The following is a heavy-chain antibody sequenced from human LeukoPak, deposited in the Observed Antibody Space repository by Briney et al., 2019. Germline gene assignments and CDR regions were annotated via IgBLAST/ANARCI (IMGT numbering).Heavy chain of an antibody. CDR2: IYTSGST. Sequence: KASETLSLTCTVSGNSISSGDNYWSWIRQPAGNGLEWIGRIYTSGSTNYNPSLKSRVTISVDTSKNQFSLKLSSVTAADTAVYYCARRKRVALLLWFGQREAFDIWGQGTMVTVSS. V-gene: IGHV4-61*02. CDR1: GNSISSGDNY. CDR3: ARRKRVALLLWFGQREAFDI. D-gene: IGHD3-10*01. J-gene: IGHJ3*02.